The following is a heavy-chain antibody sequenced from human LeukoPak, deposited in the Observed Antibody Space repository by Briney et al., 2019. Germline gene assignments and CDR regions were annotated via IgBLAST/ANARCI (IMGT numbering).Heavy chain of an antibody. J-gene: IGHJ4*02. CDR3: AKDYYDSSGYSNDY. CDR1: AFTFSSYA. Sequence: PGGSLRLSCAASAFTFSSYAMSWVRQAPGKGLEWVSAISGSGGSTYYADSVKGRFTISRDNSKNTLYLQMNSLRAEDTAVYYCAKDYYDSSGYSNDYWGQGTLVTVSS. CDR2: ISGSGGST. D-gene: IGHD3-22*01. V-gene: IGHV3-23*01.